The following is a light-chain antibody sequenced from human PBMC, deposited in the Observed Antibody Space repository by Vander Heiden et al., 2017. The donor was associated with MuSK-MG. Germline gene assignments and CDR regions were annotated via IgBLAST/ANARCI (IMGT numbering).Light chain of an antibody. J-gene: IGLJ2*01. CDR2: STN. V-gene: IGLV7-43*01. CDR1: TGAVTSGYY. CDR3: LLHYSDGPV. Sequence: QTVVTQEASLTVSPGGTVTLTCASSTGAVTSGYYPNWFQQKPGQPPRALIYSTNKKHSWTPARFSGSLRGGKAALTLAAVQPEDEAEYYCLLHYSDGPVFGGGTKLTVL.